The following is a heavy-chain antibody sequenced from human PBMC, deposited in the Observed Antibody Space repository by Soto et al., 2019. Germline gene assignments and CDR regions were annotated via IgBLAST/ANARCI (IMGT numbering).Heavy chain of an antibody. CDR1: GFTFISYS. D-gene: IGHD2-2*01. J-gene: IGHJ6*02. CDR3: ARDRFPLVPAANGTDYYYGMDV. CDR2: ISSSSSTI. V-gene: IGHV3-48*02. Sequence: HPGGSLRLSCAASGFTFISYSMNWVRQAPGKGLEWVSYISSSSSTIYYADSVKGRFTISRDNAKNSLYLQMNSLRDEDTAVYYCARDRFPLVPAANGTDYYYGMDVWGQGTTVTVSS.